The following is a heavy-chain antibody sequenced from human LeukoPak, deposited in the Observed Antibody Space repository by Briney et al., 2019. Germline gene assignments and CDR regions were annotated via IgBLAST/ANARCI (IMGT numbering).Heavy chain of an antibody. V-gene: IGHV4-4*02. J-gene: IGHJ4*02. CDR1: GGSISSSNW. CDR3: ASLSLYYDILTGYQSGDY. Sequence: SGTLSLTCAVSGGSISSSNWWSWVRQPPGKGLEWIGEIYHSGSTNYNPSLKSRVTISVDKSKNQFSLKLSSVTAADTAVYYCASLSLYYDILTGYQSGDYWGQGTLVTVSS. CDR2: IYHSGST. D-gene: IGHD3-9*01.